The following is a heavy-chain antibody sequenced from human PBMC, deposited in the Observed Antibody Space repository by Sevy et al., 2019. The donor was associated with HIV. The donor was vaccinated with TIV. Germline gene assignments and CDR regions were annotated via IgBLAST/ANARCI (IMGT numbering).Heavy chain of an antibody. V-gene: IGHV3-30*02. Sequence: GGSLRLSCAASGFIFSSYGMHWVRQAPGKGLEWVTFIRHDRSTKYYSNSVRGRFAITIDNSKGTVYLQMNSLRPEDTAVYYCVKGPHPAVTTSYGLDVWGQGTTVTVSS. J-gene: IGHJ6*02. CDR3: VKGPHPAVTTSYGLDV. CDR2: IRHDRSTK. CDR1: GFIFSSYG. D-gene: IGHD4-17*01.